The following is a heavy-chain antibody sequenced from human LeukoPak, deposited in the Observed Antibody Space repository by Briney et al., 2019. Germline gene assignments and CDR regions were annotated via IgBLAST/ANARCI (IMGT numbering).Heavy chain of an antibody. V-gene: IGHV4-59*01. J-gene: IGHJ4*02. D-gene: IGHD5-24*01. Sequence: SETLSLTCTVSGGSISSYYWSWIRQPPGKGLEWIGYIYNSGSTNYNPSLKSRVTISVDTSKNQFSLKLSSVTAADTAVYYCARVTPSGYNYYFDYWGQGTLVTVSS. CDR2: IYNSGST. CDR3: ARVTPSGYNYYFDY. CDR1: GGSISSYY.